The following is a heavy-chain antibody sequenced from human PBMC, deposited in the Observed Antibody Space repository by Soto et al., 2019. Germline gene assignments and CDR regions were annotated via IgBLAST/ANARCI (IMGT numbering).Heavy chain of an antibody. V-gene: IGHV4-34*12. CDR1: GGLFSRYS. CDR3: ASMRGGYDSRGYDY. Sequence: SETLSLTWAVYGGLFSRYSWNWVRQAPGESLEWIGETIESGSTNYNPSLKSRVTISLDTSKNQFSLKLSSVTAADTAVYYCASMRGGYDSRGYDYWGQGPLVTVS. CDR2: TIESGST. D-gene: IGHD3-22*01. J-gene: IGHJ4*02.